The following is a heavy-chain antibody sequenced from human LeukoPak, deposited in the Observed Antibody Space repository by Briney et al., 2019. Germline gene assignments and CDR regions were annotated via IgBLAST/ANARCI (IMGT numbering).Heavy chain of an antibody. CDR1: AFTFSNYG. V-gene: IGHV3-48*01. CDR2: MSRSGDII. CDR3: ARDVYYGSGSPRLDY. J-gene: IGHJ4*02. D-gene: IGHD3-10*01. Sequence: GGTLRLSCAASAFTFSNYGMNWVRQVPGKGLESVSYMSRSGDIIYYADSVKGRFTISRDNAKNSLYLQMNSLRAEDTAVYYCARDVYYGSGSPRLDYWGQGTLVTVSS.